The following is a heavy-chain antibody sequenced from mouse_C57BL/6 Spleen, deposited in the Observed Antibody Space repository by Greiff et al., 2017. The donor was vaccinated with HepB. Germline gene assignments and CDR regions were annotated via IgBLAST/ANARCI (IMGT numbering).Heavy chain of an antibody. CDR2: IYPGSGST. Sequence: VQLQQPGAELVKPGASVKMSCKASGYTFTSYWITWVKQRPGQGLEWIGDIYPGSGSTNYNEKFKSKATLTVDTSSSTAYMQLSSLTSEDSAVYYCARAYYGSSYLHFDYWGQGTTLTVSS. V-gene: IGHV1-55*01. CDR1: GYTFTSYW. CDR3: ARAYYGSSYLHFDY. J-gene: IGHJ2*01. D-gene: IGHD1-1*01.